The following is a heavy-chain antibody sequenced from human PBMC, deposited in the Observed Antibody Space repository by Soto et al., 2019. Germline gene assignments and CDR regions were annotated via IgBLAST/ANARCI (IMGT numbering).Heavy chain of an antibody. CDR1: DDSINSDKYY. Sequence: QLQLQESGPGLVKPSETLSLTCSVSDDSINSDKYYWGWIRQPPGKGLEWIGRIYYRGNAYYNPSLRTRVNMPLDKSKSRFSLKLNFVTAADSAVYFCARLEGLATISYYFDFWGPGALVTVSS. CDR2: IYYRGNA. J-gene: IGHJ4*02. D-gene: IGHD3-9*01. CDR3: ARLEGLATISYYFDF. V-gene: IGHV4-39*01.